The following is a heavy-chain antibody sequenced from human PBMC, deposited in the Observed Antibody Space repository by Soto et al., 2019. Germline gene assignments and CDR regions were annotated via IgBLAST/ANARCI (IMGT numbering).Heavy chain of an antibody. J-gene: IGHJ4*02. CDR1: GGSVSVYY. Sequence: PSESLSLTCTISGGSVSVYYWSWIRQSTGQGLEXIXXXYXSXXXYXXXXLRSRVTISADTSKNQISLKLTSPTAADTAVYYCARGVGSSPPQYWGRGTLVTVSS. V-gene: IGHV4-59*02. CDR3: ARGVGSSPPQY. D-gene: IGHD1-26*01. CDR2: XYXSXXX.